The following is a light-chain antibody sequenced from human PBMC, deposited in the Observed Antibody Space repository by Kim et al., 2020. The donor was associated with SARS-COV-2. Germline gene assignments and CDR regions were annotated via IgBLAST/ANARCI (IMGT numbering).Light chain of an antibody. CDR1: SGGIASND. CDR2: ENN. V-gene: IGLV6-57*03. CDR3: QSYDGSNSQV. Sequence: KTVTTACTHRSGGIASNDEQWDKQRPGCAPPTVIYENNKSPAGVPDRFSGCIKSAANAASLTISGLKREDEADDDGQSYDGSNSQVFGGGTQLTVL. J-gene: IGLJ3*02.